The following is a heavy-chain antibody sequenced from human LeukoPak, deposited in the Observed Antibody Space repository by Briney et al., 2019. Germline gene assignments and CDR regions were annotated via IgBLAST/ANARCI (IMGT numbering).Heavy chain of an antibody. Sequence: ASVKVSCKASVYTFGTYDINWVRQATGQGLEWMGWTNPNTGNTGYAQKFQGRVTISSNSAITTAYLELSSLRSEDTAVYFCARVLGGGNSIHFDYWGQGTLVTVPS. CDR1: VYTFGTYD. CDR3: ARVLGGGNSIHFDY. V-gene: IGHV1-8*03. J-gene: IGHJ4*02. D-gene: IGHD4-23*01. CDR2: TNPNTGNT.